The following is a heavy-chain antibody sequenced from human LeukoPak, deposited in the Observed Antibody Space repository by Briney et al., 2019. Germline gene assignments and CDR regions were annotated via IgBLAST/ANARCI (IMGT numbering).Heavy chain of an antibody. CDR1: GFTFGDYT. Sequence: GGSLRLSCTVSGFTFGDYTMSWVRQAPGKGLECISVIYSGGSTDYADSVKGRLTISRDNSKNTLYLQMNSLRAEDTAVYYCARVVDHDYGDYYLDYWGQGTLVTVSS. CDR3: ARVVDHDYGDYYLDY. D-gene: IGHD4-17*01. CDR2: IYSGGST. J-gene: IGHJ4*02. V-gene: IGHV3-53*01.